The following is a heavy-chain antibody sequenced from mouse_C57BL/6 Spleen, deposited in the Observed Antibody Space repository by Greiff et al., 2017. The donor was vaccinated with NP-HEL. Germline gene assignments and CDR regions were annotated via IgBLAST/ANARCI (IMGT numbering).Heavy chain of an antibody. CDR3: ARSAGSSLYFDV. Sequence: QVQLQQPGAELVRPGTSVKLSCKASGYTFTSYWMHWVKQRPGQGLEWIGVIDPSDSYTNYNQKFKGKATLTVDTSSSTAYMQLSSLTSEDSAVYYCARSAGSSLYFDVWGTGTTVTVSS. CDR2: IDPSDSYT. CDR1: GYTFTSYW. J-gene: IGHJ1*03. D-gene: IGHD1-1*01. V-gene: IGHV1-59*01.